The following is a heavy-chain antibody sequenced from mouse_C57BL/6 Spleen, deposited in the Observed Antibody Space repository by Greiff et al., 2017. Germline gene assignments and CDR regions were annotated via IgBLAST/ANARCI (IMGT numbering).Heavy chain of an antibody. D-gene: IGHD2-12*01. Sequence: QVQLQQSGPELVKPGASVKISCKASGYAFSSSWMNWVKQRPGKGLEWIGRIYPGDGDTNYNGKFTGKATLTADKSSSTAYMQLSSLTSEDSAVYFCASYYRYAMDYWGQGTSVTVSS. CDR1: GYAFSSSW. CDR2: IYPGDGDT. V-gene: IGHV1-82*01. CDR3: ASYYRYAMDY. J-gene: IGHJ4*01.